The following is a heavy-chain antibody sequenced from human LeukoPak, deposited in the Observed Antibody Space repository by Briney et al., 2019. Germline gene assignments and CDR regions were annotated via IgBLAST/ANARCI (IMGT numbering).Heavy chain of an antibody. CDR3: ARAEAAGYYYYYYGMDV. CDR2: IIPIFGTA. Sequence: SVKVPCKASGGTFSSYAISWVRQAPGQGLEWMGGIIPIFGTANYAQKFQGRVTITADESTSTAYMELSSLRSEDTAVYYCARAEAAGYYYYYYGMDVWGQGTTVTVSS. V-gene: IGHV1-69*01. CDR1: GGTFSSYA. D-gene: IGHD6-13*01. J-gene: IGHJ6*02.